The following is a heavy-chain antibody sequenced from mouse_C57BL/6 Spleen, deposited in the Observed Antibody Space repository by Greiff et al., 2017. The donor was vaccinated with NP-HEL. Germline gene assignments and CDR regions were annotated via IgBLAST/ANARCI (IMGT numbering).Heavy chain of an antibody. CDR2: INPSNGGT. V-gene: IGHV1-53*01. J-gene: IGHJ4*01. CDR1: GYTFTSYW. CDR3: ARGGVWGLRRYGGYYAMDY. D-gene: IGHD1-1*01. Sequence: QVQLQQPGTELVKPGASVKLSCKASGYTFTSYWMHWVKQRPGQGLEWIGNINPSNGGTNYNEKFKGKATLTVDKSSSTAYMQLSSLTSEDSAVYYCARGGVWGLRRYGGYYAMDYWGQGTSVTVSS.